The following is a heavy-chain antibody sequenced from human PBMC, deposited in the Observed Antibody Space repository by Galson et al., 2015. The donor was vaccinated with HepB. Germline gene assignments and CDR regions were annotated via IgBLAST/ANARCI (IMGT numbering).Heavy chain of an antibody. CDR1: GFTFDNYA. Sequence: SLRLSCAASGFTFDNYAVSWVRQPPGKGLEWVSCITTIEGDTYYTDSVKGRFTISRDNSKSALYLQMNSLRVEDTAIYYCANTYCMGGSCYGFQGYYYGMDVWGQGTTVTVSS. V-gene: IGHV3-23*01. J-gene: IGHJ6*02. CDR2: ITTIEGDT. D-gene: IGHD2-15*01. CDR3: ANTYCMGGSCYGFQGYYYGMDV.